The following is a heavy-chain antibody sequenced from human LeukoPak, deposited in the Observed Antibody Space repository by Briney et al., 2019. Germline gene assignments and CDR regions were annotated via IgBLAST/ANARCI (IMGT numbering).Heavy chain of an antibody. D-gene: IGHD1-26*01. Sequence: GGSLRLSCAASGFTFDDYAMHWVRQAPGKGLEWVSGISWNSGSIGYADSVKGRFTISRDNAKNSLYLQMNSLRAEDMALYYCAKGGVGSYYYYYMDVWGKGTKVTVSS. V-gene: IGHV3-9*03. CDR1: GFTFDDYA. CDR3: AKGGVGSYYYYYMDV. J-gene: IGHJ6*03. CDR2: ISWNSGSI.